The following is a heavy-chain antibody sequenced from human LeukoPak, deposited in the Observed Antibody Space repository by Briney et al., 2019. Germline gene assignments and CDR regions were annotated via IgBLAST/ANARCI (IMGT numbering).Heavy chain of an antibody. CDR1: GGSISSGSYY. CDR2: IDTSGST. D-gene: IGHD3-10*01. Sequence: PSETLSLTCTVSGGSISSGSYYGSWTRHPAGKGLEWIGRIDTSGSTNYTPSLKSRVTISVDTSKNQSSLKLGCVTAADTAVYYCAGMLESDYGSGSSYDYWGQGTLVTVSS. CDR3: AGMLESDYGSGSSYDY. V-gene: IGHV4-61*02. J-gene: IGHJ4*02.